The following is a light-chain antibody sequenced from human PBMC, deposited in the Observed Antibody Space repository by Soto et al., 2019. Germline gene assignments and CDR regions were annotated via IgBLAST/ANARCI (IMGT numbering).Light chain of an antibody. CDR3: QQRSNWPPIT. J-gene: IGKJ5*01. CDR1: HRISNW. Sequence: DIQMTQSPSSVYASVGDRVKITCRASHRISNWLAWYQQKPGKAPKLLISAASNLQSGVPSRFSGSGSGTDFTLTITSLQPEDFAVYYCQQRSNWPPITFGQGTRLEIK. CDR2: AAS. V-gene: IGKV1-12*01.